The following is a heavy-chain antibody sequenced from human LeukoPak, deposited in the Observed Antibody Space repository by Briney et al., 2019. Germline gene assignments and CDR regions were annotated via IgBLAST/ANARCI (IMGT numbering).Heavy chain of an antibody. D-gene: IGHD4-17*01. J-gene: IGHJ4*02. CDR2: IHYDGTTK. Sequence: GGSLRLSCAASGFTFISYGMHWVRQAPGKGLAWVAYIHYDGTTKYYADSVKGRFTVSRDNSKNTLFLQMSSLRVEDTAVYYCATGTTVTTPGDHWGQGTLVTVSS. V-gene: IGHV3-30*02. CDR1: GFTFISYG. CDR3: ATGTTVTTPGDH.